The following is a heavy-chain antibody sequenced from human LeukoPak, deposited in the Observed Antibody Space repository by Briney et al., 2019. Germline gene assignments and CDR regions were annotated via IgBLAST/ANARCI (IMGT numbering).Heavy chain of an antibody. D-gene: IGHD1-14*01. CDR1: GGSISSYY. Sequence: SETLSLTCTVSGGSISSYYWSWIRQPPGKGLEWIGSIYYSGSTYYNPSLKSRVTISVDTSKNQFSLKLNSVTAADTAVYYCARDPLTNPGLYYFDYWGQGTLVTVSS. CDR3: ARDPLTNPGLYYFDY. J-gene: IGHJ4*02. CDR2: IYYSGST. V-gene: IGHV4-59*12.